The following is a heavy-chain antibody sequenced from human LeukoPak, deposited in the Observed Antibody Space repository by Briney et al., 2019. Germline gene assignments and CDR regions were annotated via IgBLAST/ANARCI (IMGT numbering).Heavy chain of an antibody. D-gene: IGHD5-12*01. Sequence: GGSLSLSCAASGFTFSSYSMNWVRQAPGKGLEWVSSISSSSSYIYYADSVKGRFTISRDNAKNSLYLQMNSLRAEDTAVYYCARDRDIVATTLPIDYWGQGTLVTVSS. CDR1: GFTFSSYS. V-gene: IGHV3-21*01. J-gene: IGHJ4*02. CDR3: ARDRDIVATTLPIDY. CDR2: ISSSSSYI.